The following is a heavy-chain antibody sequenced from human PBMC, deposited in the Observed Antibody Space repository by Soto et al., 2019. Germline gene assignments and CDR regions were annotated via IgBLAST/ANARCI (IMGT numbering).Heavy chain of an antibody. D-gene: IGHD6-19*01. CDR2: IYPGDSNL. J-gene: IGHJ4*02. V-gene: IGHV5-51*01. Sequence: GESLKISCKCSGYRFSSYWIGWVRQMPGKGLEWMGFIYPGDSNLRYSPSFQGQVTISADKSISTVYLQWSSLKASDTAIYYCARHSSSSCDFWGQGTLVTVSS. CDR3: ARHSSSSCDF. CDR1: GYRFSSYW.